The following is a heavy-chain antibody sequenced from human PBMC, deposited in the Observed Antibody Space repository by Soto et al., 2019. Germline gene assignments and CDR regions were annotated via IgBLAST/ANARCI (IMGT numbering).Heavy chain of an antibody. J-gene: IGHJ4*02. CDR2: IYHSGST. D-gene: IGHD1-20*01. V-gene: IGHV4-4*02. Sequence: SETLSLTCAVSGGSISSNNWWSWVRQPPGKGLEWIGEIYHSGSTNYNPSLKSRVTISVDKSKNQFSLKLSSVTAADTAVYYCARDGGVTGTTVDYWGQGTLVTVSS. CDR1: GGSISSNNW. CDR3: ARDGGVTGTTVDY.